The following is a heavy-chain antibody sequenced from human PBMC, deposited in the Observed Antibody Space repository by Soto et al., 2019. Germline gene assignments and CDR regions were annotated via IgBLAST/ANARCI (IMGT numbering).Heavy chain of an antibody. D-gene: IGHD1-20*01. CDR2: IYYSGST. V-gene: IGHV4-61*01. J-gene: IGHJ4*02. Sequence: SETLSLTCTVSGGSVSSGSYYWSWIRQPPGKGLEWIGYIYYSGSTNYNPSLKSRVTISVDTSKNRFSLKLSSVTAADTAVYYCARESNLNDGVYFDYWGQGTLVTVSS. CDR3: ARESNLNDGVYFDY. CDR1: GGSVSSGSYY.